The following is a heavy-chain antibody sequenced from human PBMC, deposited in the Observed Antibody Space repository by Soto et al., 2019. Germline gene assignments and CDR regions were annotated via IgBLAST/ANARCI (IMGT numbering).Heavy chain of an antibody. CDR3: ARDHSSGWYPDAFDI. V-gene: IGHV1-18*04. Sequence: XSVKVSYKASVYTFTNYCMSWVRQAPGQGLEWTGWISAYNGNTNYAQKLQGRVTMTTDTSTSTAYMELRSLRSDDTAVYYCARDHSSGWYPDAFDIWGQGTMVTVSS. CDR2: ISAYNGNT. D-gene: IGHD6-19*01. CDR1: VYTFTNYC. J-gene: IGHJ3*02.